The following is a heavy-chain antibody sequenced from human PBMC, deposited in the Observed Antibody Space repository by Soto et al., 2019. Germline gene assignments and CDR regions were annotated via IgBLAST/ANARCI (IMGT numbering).Heavy chain of an antibody. Sequence: EVQLLESGGGLVQPEGSLRLSCAASGFTFSSYAMSWVRQAPGKGLEWVSAISGSGGSTYYADSVKGRFTISRDNSKNTLYLQMNSLRAEDTAVYYCAKGTLRFLEWLVKNWFDPWGQGTLVTVSS. CDR3: AKGTLRFLEWLVKNWFDP. CDR2: ISGSGGST. V-gene: IGHV3-23*01. CDR1: GFTFSSYA. J-gene: IGHJ5*02. D-gene: IGHD3-3*01.